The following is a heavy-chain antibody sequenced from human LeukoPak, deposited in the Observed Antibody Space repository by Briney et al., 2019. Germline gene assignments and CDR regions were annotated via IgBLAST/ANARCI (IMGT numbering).Heavy chain of an antibody. J-gene: IGHJ5*02. D-gene: IGHD2-2*01. CDR2: ISWNSGSI. CDR1: GFTFDDYA. Sequence: GGSLRLSCAASGFTFDDYAMPWVRQAPGKGLEWVSGISWNSGSIGYADSVKGRFTISRDNAKNSLYLQMNSLRAEGTALYYCAKDINMVPAATISWFDPWGQGTLVTVSS. CDR3: AKDINMVPAATISWFDP. V-gene: IGHV3-9*01.